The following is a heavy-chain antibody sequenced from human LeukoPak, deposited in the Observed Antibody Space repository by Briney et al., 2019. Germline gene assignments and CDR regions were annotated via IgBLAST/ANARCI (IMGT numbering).Heavy chain of an antibody. CDR2: INSGGSST. Sequence: GGSLRLSCAASGFTFSSYWMHWVRQAPGKGLVWVPRINSGGSSTSYADSVKGRFTVSRDNAKNTLYLQMNSLRAEDTAVYYCARVPKWELLDAFDIWGQGTMVTVSS. CDR3: ARVPKWELLDAFDI. J-gene: IGHJ3*02. V-gene: IGHV3-74*01. CDR1: GFTFSSYW. D-gene: IGHD1-26*01.